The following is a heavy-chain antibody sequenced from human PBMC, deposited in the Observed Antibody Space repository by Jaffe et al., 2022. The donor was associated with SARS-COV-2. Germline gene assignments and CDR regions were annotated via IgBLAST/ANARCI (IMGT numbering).Heavy chain of an antibody. CDR1: GFTFSSYS. CDR2: ISSSSSYI. CDR3: SALDGYNYSPFDY. Sequence: EVQLVESGGGLVKPGGSLRLSCAASGFTFSSYSMNWVRQAPGKGLEWVSSISSSSSYIYYADSVKGRFTISRDNAKNSLYLQMNSLRAEDTAVYYCSALDGYNYSPFDYWGQGTLVTVSS. D-gene: IGHD5-12*01. V-gene: IGHV3-21*01. J-gene: IGHJ4*02.